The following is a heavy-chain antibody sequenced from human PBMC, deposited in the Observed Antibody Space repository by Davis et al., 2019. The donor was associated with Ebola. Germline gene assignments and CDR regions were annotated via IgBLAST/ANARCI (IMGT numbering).Heavy chain of an antibody. V-gene: IGHV4-61*08. Sequence: SDTLSLTCTVSGGSISGGGYYWSWIRQLPGKGLEWLGYIYYSGSTNYNPSLKIRVTISVDTSTNQFSLKLSSVTAADTAVYYCARDGVHYYDSSGYYGVGHWFDPEGQGTLVTASS. J-gene: IGHJ5*02. CDR1: GGSISGGGYY. CDR2: IYYSGST. D-gene: IGHD3-22*01. CDR3: ARDGVHYYDSSGYYGVGHWFDP.